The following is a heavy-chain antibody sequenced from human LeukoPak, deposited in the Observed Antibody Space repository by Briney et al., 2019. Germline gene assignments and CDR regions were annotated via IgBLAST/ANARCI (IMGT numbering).Heavy chain of an antibody. D-gene: IGHD6-25*01. J-gene: IGHJ4*02. Sequence: GGSLRLSCAASGFTFSTYAMHWVRRAPGKGLEWVAFIWPDGSKKYYADSVKGRFAISRENSKNTVYLQMNDLRPEDTALYFCAKISSSAESNFDYWGQGTLLTVSS. CDR3: AKISSSAESNFDY. V-gene: IGHV3-30*02. CDR2: IWPDGSKK. CDR1: GFTFSTYA.